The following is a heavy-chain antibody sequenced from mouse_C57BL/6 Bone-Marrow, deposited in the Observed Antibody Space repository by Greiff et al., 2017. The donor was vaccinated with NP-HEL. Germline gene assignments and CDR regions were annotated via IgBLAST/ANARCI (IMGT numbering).Heavy chain of an antibody. V-gene: IGHV5-4*03. CDR3: ARGGWLLRYWYFDV. Sequence: EVKLVESGGGLVKPGGSLKLSCAASGFTFSSYAMSWVRQTPEKRLEWVATISDGGSYTYYPDNVKGRFTISRDNAKNNLYLQMSHLKSEDTAMYDCARGGWLLRYWYFDVWGTGTTVTVSS. J-gene: IGHJ1*03. D-gene: IGHD2-3*01. CDR2: ISDGGSYT. CDR1: GFTFSSYA.